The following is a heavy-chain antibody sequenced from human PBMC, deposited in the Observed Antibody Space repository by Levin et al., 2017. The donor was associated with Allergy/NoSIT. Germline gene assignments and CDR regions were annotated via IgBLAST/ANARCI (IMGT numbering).Heavy chain of an antibody. Sequence: ESLKISCTVSGGSISSSSYYWGWIRQPPGKGLEWIGSIYYSGSTYYNPSLKSRVTISVDTSKNQFSLKLSSVTAADTAVYYCARHFRQTRDAGDYYYYMDVWGKGTTVTVSS. D-gene: IGHD2-21*02. CDR1: GGSISSSSYY. V-gene: IGHV4-39*01. CDR3: ARHFRQTRDAGDYYYYMDV. CDR2: IYYSGST. J-gene: IGHJ6*03.